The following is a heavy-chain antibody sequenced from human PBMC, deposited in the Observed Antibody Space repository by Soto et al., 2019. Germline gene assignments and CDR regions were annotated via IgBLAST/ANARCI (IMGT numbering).Heavy chain of an antibody. CDR3: GRPWGIGLTPPGP. CDR1: GASINNTSYY. V-gene: IGHV4-39*01. J-gene: IGHJ5*02. CDR2: IYYSGKT. D-gene: IGHD6-13*01. Sequence: PSETLSLTCTVSGASINNTSYYWGWIRQSPGKGLEWIGNIYYSGKTYYSPSLKSRVSSSVDASRNQFSLRLSSVTAADTAVYYCGRPWGIGLTPPGPWGQGVLVTVSS.